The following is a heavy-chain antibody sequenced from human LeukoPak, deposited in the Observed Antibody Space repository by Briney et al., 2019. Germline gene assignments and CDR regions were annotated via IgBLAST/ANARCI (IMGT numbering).Heavy chain of an antibody. CDR1: GGSISSGGYY. Sequence: SETLSLTCTVSGGSISSGGYYWSWIRQPPGKGLEWIGYIYHSGSTYYNPSLKSRVTISVDRSKNQFSLKLSSVTAADTAVYYCARLSHDGYSSGWYYFDYWGQGTLVTVSS. V-gene: IGHV4-30-2*01. J-gene: IGHJ4*02. CDR2: IYHSGST. CDR3: ARLSHDGYSSGWYYFDY. D-gene: IGHD6-19*01.